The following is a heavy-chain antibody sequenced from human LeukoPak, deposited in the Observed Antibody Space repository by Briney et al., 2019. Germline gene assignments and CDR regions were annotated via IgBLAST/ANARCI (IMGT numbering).Heavy chain of an antibody. V-gene: IGHV4-59*01. Sequence: KPSETLSLTCTVSGGSISSYYWSWIRQPPGKGLEWIGYIYYSGSTNYNPSLKSRVTISVDTSKNQFSLKLSSVTAADTAVNYCARYCSSTSCESTMDVWGQGTTVTVSS. CDR2: IYYSGST. CDR3: ARYCSSTSCESTMDV. D-gene: IGHD2-2*01. CDR1: GGSISSYY. J-gene: IGHJ6*02.